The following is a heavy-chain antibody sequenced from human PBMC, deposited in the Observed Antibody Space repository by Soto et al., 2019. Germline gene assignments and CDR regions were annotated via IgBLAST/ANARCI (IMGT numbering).Heavy chain of an antibody. CDR3: ARIRTAGGGRRYFDV. D-gene: IGHD6-13*01. J-gene: IGHJ2*01. V-gene: IGHV4-61*03. Sequence: PSETLSLTCTVSGGSVSSGSYYWSWIRQPPGKGLEWIGYIYYSGSTNYNPTLKRRVTRSVDTSKNHFSLKLSSVTAAETGVYYCARIRTAGGGRRYFDVWGRGTLVTVSS. CDR1: GGSVSSGSYY. CDR2: IYYSGST.